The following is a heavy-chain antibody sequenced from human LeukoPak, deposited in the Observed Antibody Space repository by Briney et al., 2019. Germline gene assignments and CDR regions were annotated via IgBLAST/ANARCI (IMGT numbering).Heavy chain of an antibody. J-gene: IGHJ6*02. Sequence: SETLSLTCTVSGGSISSYYWSWIRQPAGKGLEWIGRIYTSGSTNYNPSLKSRVTMSVETSKTQFSLKLSSVTAADTAVYYCARGSDYYGSGSYKLYYYGMDVWGQGTTVTVSS. CDR1: GGSISSYY. V-gene: IGHV4-4*07. D-gene: IGHD3-10*01. CDR2: IYTSGST. CDR3: ARGSDYYGSGSYKLYYYGMDV.